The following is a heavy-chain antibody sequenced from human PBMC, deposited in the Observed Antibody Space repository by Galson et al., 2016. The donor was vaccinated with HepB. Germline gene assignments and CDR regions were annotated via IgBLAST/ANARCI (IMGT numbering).Heavy chain of an antibody. D-gene: IGHD3-3*01. Sequence: SETLSLTCTVSGGSISSSSSYWAWIRQPPGKGLEWIVSIHYSGSTFYNPSLKSRVTISVDTPKNHFSLKLSAVSAADTAMYYCARHHSGEHVPRFLEWLARFDPWGQGTLVTVSS. CDR1: GGSISSSSSY. CDR2: IHYSGST. V-gene: IGHV4-39*01. J-gene: IGHJ5*02. CDR3: ARHHSGEHVPRFLEWLARFDP.